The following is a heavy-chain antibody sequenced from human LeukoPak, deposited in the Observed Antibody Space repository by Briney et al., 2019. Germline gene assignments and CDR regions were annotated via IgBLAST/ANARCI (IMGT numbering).Heavy chain of an antibody. CDR2: IGGSGGNT. CDR3: AQWHTVDY. D-gene: IGHD2-8*01. CDR1: GFTFSSAP. Sequence: GGSLRLSCAASGFTFSSAPMSWIRQAPGKGLEWVSVIGGSGGNTGYADSVRGRFTISRDNSKNTLYLQMNSLRAEDTAVYYCAQWHTVDYWGQGTLVSVSS. J-gene: IGHJ4*02. V-gene: IGHV3-23*01.